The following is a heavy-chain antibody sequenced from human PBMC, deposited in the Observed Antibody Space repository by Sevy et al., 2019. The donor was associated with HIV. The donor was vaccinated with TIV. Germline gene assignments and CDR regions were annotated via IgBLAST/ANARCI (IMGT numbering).Heavy chain of an antibody. J-gene: IGHJ5*02. Sequence: SETLSLTCTVSGGSISSGDYHWSWIRQPPGKGLGWLANIFNSGSTYYNPSLESRLTIYLDTSKNQFSLRVTSVTAADTAVYYCAGVEYGDYVNYFDPWGQGTLVTVSS. CDR3: AGVEYGDYVNYFDP. CDR1: GGSISSGDYH. CDR2: IFNSGST. D-gene: IGHD4-17*01. V-gene: IGHV4-30-4*01.